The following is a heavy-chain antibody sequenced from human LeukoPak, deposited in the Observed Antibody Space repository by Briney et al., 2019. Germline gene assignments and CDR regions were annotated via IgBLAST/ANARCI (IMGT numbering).Heavy chain of an antibody. Sequence: SETLSLTCTVSGGSISSYYWSWIRQPPGKGLEWIGYIYYSGLTNYNPSLKSRVTMSVDTSKNQFSLNLNSATAADTAVYYCARRYCSGGSCYPRHFDFWGQGTLVTVSS. D-gene: IGHD2-15*01. CDR3: ARRYCSGGSCYPRHFDF. CDR1: GGSISSYY. J-gene: IGHJ4*02. CDR2: IYYSGLT. V-gene: IGHV4-59*08.